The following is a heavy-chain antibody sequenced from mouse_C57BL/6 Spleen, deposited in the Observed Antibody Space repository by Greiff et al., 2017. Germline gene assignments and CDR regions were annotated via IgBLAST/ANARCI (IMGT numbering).Heavy chain of an antibody. D-gene: IGHD1-1*01. CDR1: GYTFTSYW. J-gene: IGHJ4*01. Sequence: QVQLQQPGAELVKPGASVKLSCKASGYTFTSYWMHWVKQRPGQGLEWIGMIHPNSGSTNYNEKFKSKATLTVDKSSSTAYMQLSSLTSVDSAVYYCARGVVDYAMDYWGQGTSVTVSS. CDR3: ARGVVDYAMDY. V-gene: IGHV1-64*01. CDR2: IHPNSGST.